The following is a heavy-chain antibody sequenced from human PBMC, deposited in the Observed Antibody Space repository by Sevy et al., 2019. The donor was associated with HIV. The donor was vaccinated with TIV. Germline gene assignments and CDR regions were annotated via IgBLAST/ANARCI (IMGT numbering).Heavy chain of an antibody. CDR2: ISSSSSYI. D-gene: IGHD2-2*01. J-gene: IGHJ6*03. V-gene: IGHV3-21*06. CDR1: GFTFSSYS. Sequence: GGSLRLSCAASGFTFSSYSMNWVRQAPGKGLEWVSSISSSSSYIYYADSVKGRFTISRDNANNSLYLQMNSLRAEDTALYYCTRGGCTPTSCYLMDVWGKGTTVTVSS. CDR3: TRGGCTPTSCYLMDV.